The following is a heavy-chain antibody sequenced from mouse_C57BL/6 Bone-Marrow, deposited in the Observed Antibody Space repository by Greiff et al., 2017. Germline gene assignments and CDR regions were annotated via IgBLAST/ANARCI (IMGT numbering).Heavy chain of an antibody. Sequence: VKLQESGPELVKPGASVKISCKASGYAFSSSWMNWVKQRPGKGLEWIGRIYPGDGDTNYNGKFKGKATLTADKSSSTAYMQLSSLTSEDSAVYFCARGNWYYFDYWGQGTTLTVSS. CDR1: GYAFSSSW. J-gene: IGHJ2*01. D-gene: IGHD4-1*01. CDR3: ARGNWYYFDY. V-gene: IGHV1-82*01. CDR2: IYPGDGDT.